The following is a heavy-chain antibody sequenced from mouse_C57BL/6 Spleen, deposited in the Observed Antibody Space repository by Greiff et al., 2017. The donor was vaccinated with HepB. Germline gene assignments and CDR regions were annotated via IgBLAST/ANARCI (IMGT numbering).Heavy chain of an antibody. J-gene: IGHJ3*01. D-gene: IGHD2-5*01. V-gene: IGHV1-54*01. CDR2: INPGSGGT. CDR1: GYAFTNYL. CDR3: ARGDSNYSFAY. Sequence: QVQLQQSGAELVRPGTSVKVSCKASGYAFTNYLIEWVKQRPGLGLEWIGVINPGSGGTNYNEKFKGKATLTADKSSSTAYMQLSSLTSEDSAVYFCARGDSNYSFAYWGQGTLVTVSA.